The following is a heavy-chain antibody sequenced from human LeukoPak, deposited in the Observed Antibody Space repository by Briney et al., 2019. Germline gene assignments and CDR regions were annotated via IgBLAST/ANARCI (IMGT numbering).Heavy chain of an antibody. J-gene: IGHJ5*02. CDR3: AKSGCGGTSCYQPYNRFDP. Sequence: ASVKVSCKASGYTFTAYYIHWVRQAPGQGLEWMGRINPDSGGTNYAQKFQGRVTMTGDTSISTAYMELSSLRSDDTAVYYCAKSGCGGTSCYQPYNRFDPWGQGSLVTVSS. CDR1: GYTFTAYY. D-gene: IGHD2-2*01. V-gene: IGHV1-2*06. CDR2: INPDSGGT.